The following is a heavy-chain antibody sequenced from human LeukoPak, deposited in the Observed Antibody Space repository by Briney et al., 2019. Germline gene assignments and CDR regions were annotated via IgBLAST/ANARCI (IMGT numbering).Heavy chain of an antibody. CDR1: GGSISSSSYY. V-gene: IGHV4-39*02. J-gene: IGHJ6*03. D-gene: IGHD2-2*01. CDR3: ARELRHCSSTSCYAQNYYYYYMDV. Sequence: SETLSLTCTVSGGSISSSSYYWGWIRQPPGKGLEWIGSIYYSGSTYYNPSLKSRVTISVDTSKNQFSLKLSSVTAADTAVYYCARELRHCSSTSCYAQNYYYYYMDVWGKGTTVTVSS. CDR2: IYYSGST.